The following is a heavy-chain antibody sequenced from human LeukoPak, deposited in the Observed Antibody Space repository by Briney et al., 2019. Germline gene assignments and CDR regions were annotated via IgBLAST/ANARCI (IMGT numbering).Heavy chain of an antibody. CDR1: GYTFSMNV. V-gene: IGHV1-3*04. D-gene: IGHD1-26*01. Sequence: ASVKVSCKTSGYTFSMNVIHWMCQAPGQRLEWMGWINTGTGKTKYSRKFQGRLSITRDTSANTTSMELSSLRSEDTAVFYCARDKRFSPYYLFDYWGQGTLVTVSS. J-gene: IGHJ4*02. CDR2: INTGTGKT. CDR3: ARDKRFSPYYLFDY.